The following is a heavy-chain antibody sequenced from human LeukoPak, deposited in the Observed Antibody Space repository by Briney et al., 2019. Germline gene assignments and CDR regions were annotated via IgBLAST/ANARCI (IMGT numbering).Heavy chain of an antibody. V-gene: IGHV4-38-2*01. J-gene: IGHJ5*02. CDR1: GYSIRSGSY. CDR3: VRHHYYEYSGELTWFDA. Sequence: PSETLSLTCGVSGYSIRSGSYWGWIRRAPGKGLEWIGSIYHSASTSKNPSLKSRVAISVDTSKNQFSLKLNSVTAADTAVYFCVRHHYYEYSGELTWFDAWGQGILVTVSS. CDR2: IYHSAST. D-gene: IGHD3-3*01.